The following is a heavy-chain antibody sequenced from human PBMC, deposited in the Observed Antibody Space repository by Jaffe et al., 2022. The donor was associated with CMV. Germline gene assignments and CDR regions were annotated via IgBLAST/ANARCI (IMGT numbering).Heavy chain of an antibody. D-gene: IGHD1-7*01. V-gene: IGHV3-21*01. Sequence: EVQLVESGGGLVKPGGSLRLSCAASGFTFSSYSMNWVRQAPGKGLEWVSSISSSSSYIYYADSVKGRFTISRDNAKNSLYLQMNSLRAEDTAVYYCARRRTGTRKVAHYYYYGMDVWGQGTTVTVSS. J-gene: IGHJ6*02. CDR1: GFTFSSYS. CDR2: ISSSSSYI. CDR3: ARRRTGTRKVAHYYYYGMDV.